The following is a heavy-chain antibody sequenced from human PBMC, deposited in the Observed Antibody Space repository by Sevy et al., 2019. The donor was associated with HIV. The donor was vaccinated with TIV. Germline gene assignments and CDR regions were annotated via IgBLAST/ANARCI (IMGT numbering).Heavy chain of an antibody. J-gene: IGHJ6*02. Sequence: GGSLRLSCAASGFTFSSYWMSWVRQAPGKGLEWVANIKQDGSEKYDVDSVKGRFTISRDNAKNSLYLQMNSLRAEDTAVYYCARAMYSGVYYGMDVWGQGTTVTVSS. V-gene: IGHV3-7*01. D-gene: IGHD1-26*01. CDR1: GFTFSSYW. CDR2: IKQDGSEK. CDR3: ARAMYSGVYYGMDV.